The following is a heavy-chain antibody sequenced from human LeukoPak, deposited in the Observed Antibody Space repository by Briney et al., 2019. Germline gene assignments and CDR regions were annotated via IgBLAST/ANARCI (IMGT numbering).Heavy chain of an antibody. V-gene: IGHV1-2*02. J-gene: IGHJ4*02. CDR2: INPNSGGT. Sequence: ASVKVSCKASGYIFTGYYIHWVRQAPGQGLDWIGWINPNSGGTNYARKFQGRVTMTRDTSISTVYMELSRLTSDDTVVYYCARGGDSGYDNFDYWGQGTLVTVSS. D-gene: IGHD5-12*01. CDR1: GYIFTGYY. CDR3: ARGGDSGYDNFDY.